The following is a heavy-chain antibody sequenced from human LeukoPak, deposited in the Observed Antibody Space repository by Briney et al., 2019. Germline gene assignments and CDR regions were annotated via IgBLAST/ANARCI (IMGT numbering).Heavy chain of an antibody. D-gene: IGHD3-3*01. CDR3: AREIFGARAFEY. CDR1: GVSISTNTW. CDR2: IFHSEST. J-gene: IGHJ4*02. V-gene: IGHV4-4*02. Sequence: PSETLSLTCAVSGVSISTNTWWSWVRQPPGKGLEWIGEIFHSESTNYNPSLQSRLTISLDKSQSQFSLRLTSMTAADTAVYYCAREIFGARAFEYWGQGILVTVSS.